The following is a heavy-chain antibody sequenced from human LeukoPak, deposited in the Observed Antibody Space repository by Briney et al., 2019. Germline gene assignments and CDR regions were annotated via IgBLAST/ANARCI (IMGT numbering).Heavy chain of an antibody. CDR3: ARVNRGDAFDI. Sequence: GGSLRLSCAASGFTFSSYSMNWVRQAPGKGLEWVSSISSSSLYIYYADSVKGRFTISRDNAKNSLYLQMNSLRAEDTAVYYCARVNRGDAFDIWGQGTLVTVSS. D-gene: IGHD3-16*02. CDR2: ISSSSLYI. CDR1: GFTFSSYS. J-gene: IGHJ3*02. V-gene: IGHV3-21*01.